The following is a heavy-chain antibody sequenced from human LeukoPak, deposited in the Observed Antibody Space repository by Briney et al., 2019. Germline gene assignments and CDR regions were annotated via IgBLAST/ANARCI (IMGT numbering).Heavy chain of an antibody. CDR1: GGSFSGYY. Sequence: SETLSLTCAVYGGSFSGYYWSWIRQPPGKGLEWIGEINHSGSTNYNPSLKSRVTISVDMSKNQFSLKLSSVTAADTAVYYCARQGSYGDYMLVDYWGQGTRVTVSS. D-gene: IGHD4-17*01. CDR3: ARQGSYGDYMLVDY. CDR2: INHSGST. J-gene: IGHJ4*02. V-gene: IGHV4-34*01.